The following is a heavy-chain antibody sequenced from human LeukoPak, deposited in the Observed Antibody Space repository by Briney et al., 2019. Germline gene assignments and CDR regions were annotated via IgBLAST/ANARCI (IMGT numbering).Heavy chain of an antibody. CDR3: ARYFDD. Sequence: GGSLRLSCAASGFTFSDFTMNWVHQVPGKGLEWVSCISSSSDYINYADSVKGRFTISRDNAKNSLYLEMNSLRAEDSAMHYCARYFDDWGQGTLVTVSS. J-gene: IGHJ4*02. V-gene: IGHV3-21*01. CDR2: ISSSSDYI. CDR1: GFTFSDFT.